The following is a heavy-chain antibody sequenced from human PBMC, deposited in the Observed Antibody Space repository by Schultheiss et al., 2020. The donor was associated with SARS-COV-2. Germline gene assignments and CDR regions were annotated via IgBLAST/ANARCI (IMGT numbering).Heavy chain of an antibody. Sequence: ASVKVSCKASGYTFTSYGISWVRQAPGQGLEWMGWISAYNGNTNYAQKLQGRVTMTRDTSISTAYMELRSLRSDDTAVYYCARDVRNYYGSGSFYYYYGMDVWGQGTTVTVS. CDR3: ARDVRNYYGSGSFYYYYGMDV. D-gene: IGHD3-10*01. CDR1: GYTFTSYG. CDR2: ISAYNGNT. V-gene: IGHV1-18*01. J-gene: IGHJ6*02.